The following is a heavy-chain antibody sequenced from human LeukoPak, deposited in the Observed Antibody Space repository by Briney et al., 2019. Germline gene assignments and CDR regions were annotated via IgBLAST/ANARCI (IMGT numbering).Heavy chain of an antibody. CDR1: GFTLSDAW. Sequence: GGSLRLSCVASGFTLSDAWLSWVRQAPGRGLECVGRLKRKSEGGTTDYNEPRNDRFTVSRDDSKNTMYLEMNNLKTEDTVLYSCTQFSRGFWGQGTQVTVSS. J-gene: IGHJ4*02. V-gene: IGHV3-15*01. D-gene: IGHD3-22*01. CDR3: TQFSRGF. CDR2: LKRKSEGGTT.